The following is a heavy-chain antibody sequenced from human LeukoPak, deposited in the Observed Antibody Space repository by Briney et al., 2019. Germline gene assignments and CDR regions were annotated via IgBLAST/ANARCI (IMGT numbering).Heavy chain of an antibody. CDR2: INHSGGT. Sequence: SETLPLTCAVYGGSFSGYYWSWIRQPPGKGLEWIGEINHSGGTNYNPSLKSRVTISVDTSKNQFSLKLSSVTAADTAVYYCARVAGYCSGGSCRTRFDPWGQGTLVTVSS. CDR1: GGSFSGYY. D-gene: IGHD2-15*01. J-gene: IGHJ5*02. V-gene: IGHV4-34*01. CDR3: ARVAGYCSGGSCRTRFDP.